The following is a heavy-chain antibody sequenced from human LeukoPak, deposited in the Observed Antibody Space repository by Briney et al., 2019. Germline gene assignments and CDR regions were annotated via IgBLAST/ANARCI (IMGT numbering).Heavy chain of an antibody. CDR1: GGTFSSYA. CDR2: IIPIFGTA. J-gene: IGHJ5*02. D-gene: IGHD2-15*01. V-gene: IGHV1-69*05. Sequence: SVKVSCKASGGTFSSYAINWVRQAPGQGLEWMGRIIPIFGTANYAQKFQGRVTITTDESTSTAYMELSSLRSEDTAVYYCARDSPYCSGGSCFRFYPWGQGTLVTVSS. CDR3: ARDSPYCSGGSCFRFYP.